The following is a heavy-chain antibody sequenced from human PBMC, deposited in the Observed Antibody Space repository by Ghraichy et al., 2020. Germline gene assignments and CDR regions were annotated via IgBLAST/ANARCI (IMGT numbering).Heavy chain of an antibody. J-gene: IGHJ4*02. D-gene: IGHD2-2*01. CDR1: GGSVSSGSYY. V-gene: IGHV4-61*01. Sequence: SETLSLTCTVSGGSVSSGSYYWSWIRQPPGKGLDWIGYIYYSGSTNYNPSLKSRVTISVDTSKNQFSLKLSSVTAADTAVYYCPSSIVGLPAAMLAYWGQGTLVTVSS. CDR2: IYYSGST. CDR3: PSSIVGLPAAMLAY.